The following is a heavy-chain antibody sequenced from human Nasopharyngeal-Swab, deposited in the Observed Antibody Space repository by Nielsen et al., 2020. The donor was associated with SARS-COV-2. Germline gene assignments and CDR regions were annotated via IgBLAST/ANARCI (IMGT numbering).Heavy chain of an antibody. CDR1: GFTFSSYG. V-gene: IGHV3-33*01. J-gene: IGHJ5*02. CDR3: ARGANWFDP. CDR2: IWYDGSNK. Sequence: GESLKISCAASGFTFSSYGMHWVRQAPGKGLEWVAVIWYDGSNKYYAESVKGRFTISRDNSKNTLYLQMNSLRAEDTAVYYCARGANWFDPWGQGTLVTVSS.